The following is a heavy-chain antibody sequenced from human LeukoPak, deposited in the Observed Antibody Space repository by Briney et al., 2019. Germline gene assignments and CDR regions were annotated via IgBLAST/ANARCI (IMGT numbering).Heavy chain of an antibody. CDR1: GGSISSYY. D-gene: IGHD3-22*01. Sequence: PSETLSLTCTVSGGSISSYYWSWIRQPPGKGLEWIGYIYYSGSTNYNPSLKSLVTISVDTSKHQFSLKLSSVTAADTAVYYCASVSSGYYYGAFDIWGQGTMVTVSS. CDR3: ASVSSGYYYGAFDI. CDR2: IYYSGST. J-gene: IGHJ3*02. V-gene: IGHV4-59*08.